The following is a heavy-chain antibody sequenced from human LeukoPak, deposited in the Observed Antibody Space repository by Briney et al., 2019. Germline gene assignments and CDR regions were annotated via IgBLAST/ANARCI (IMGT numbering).Heavy chain of an antibody. CDR1: GFTFSSYA. CDR3: ASLQLLWFGELLSPEYFDY. Sequence: GGSLRLSCAASGFTFSSYAMSWVRQAPGKGLEWVSAISGSGGSTYYADSVKGRFTISRDNSKNTLYLQMNSLRAEDTAVYYCASLQLLWFGELLSPEYFDYWGQGTLVTVSS. CDR2: ISGSGGST. J-gene: IGHJ4*02. V-gene: IGHV3-23*01. D-gene: IGHD3-10*01.